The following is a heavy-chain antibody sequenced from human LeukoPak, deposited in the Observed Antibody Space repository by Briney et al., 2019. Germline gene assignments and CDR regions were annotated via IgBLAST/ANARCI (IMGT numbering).Heavy chain of an antibody. CDR1: GFTFSSYE. Sequence: GGSLRLSCAASGFTFSSYEMNWVRQAPGKGLEWVSYVSSSGSTIYYADSVKGRFTISRDNAKNSLYLQMNSLKAEDTAVYYCASLTAAAPYYYYYMDVWGKGTTVTVSS. D-gene: IGHD6-13*01. CDR3: ASLTAAAPYYYYYMDV. J-gene: IGHJ6*03. V-gene: IGHV3-48*03. CDR2: VSSSGSTI.